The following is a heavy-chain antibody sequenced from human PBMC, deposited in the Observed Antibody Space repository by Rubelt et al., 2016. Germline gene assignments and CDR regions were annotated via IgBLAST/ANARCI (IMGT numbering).Heavy chain of an antibody. J-gene: IGHJ4*02. Sequence: QLQLQESGPGLVTPSASLSLTCTVSGGSLGSSSFFWSWIRQSPGKGLEWIGEITDSGSTNYNPSLKSRVTISVDTSKNQFSLKRSAGTAADTAVYYCARGRDYGDFPPLGYWGQGTLVTVSS. CDR1: GGSLGSSSFF. CDR3: ARGRDYGDFPPLGY. D-gene: IGHD4-17*01. CDR2: ITDSGST. V-gene: IGHV4-39*07.